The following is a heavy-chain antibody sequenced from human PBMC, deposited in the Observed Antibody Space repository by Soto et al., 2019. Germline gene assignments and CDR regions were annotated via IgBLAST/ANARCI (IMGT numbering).Heavy chain of an antibody. V-gene: IGHV3-66*01. J-gene: IGHJ6*02. D-gene: IGHD2-2*01. CDR3: ARAVGVVPAAMIGYYYYGMDV. Sequence: GGSLRLSCAASGFTVSSNYMSWVRQAPGKGLEWVSVIYSGGSTYYADSVKGRFTISRDNSKNTLYLQMNSLRAEDTAVYYCARAVGVVPAAMIGYYYYGMDVWGQGTTVTAP. CDR2: IYSGGST. CDR1: GFTVSSNY.